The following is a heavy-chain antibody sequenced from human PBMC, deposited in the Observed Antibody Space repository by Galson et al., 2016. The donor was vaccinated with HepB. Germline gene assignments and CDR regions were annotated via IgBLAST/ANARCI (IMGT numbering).Heavy chain of an antibody. CDR2: ISTSSRTI. Sequence: SLRLSCAASGFSISCYSMNWVRQAPGKGLEWVSYISTSSRTIYYAYSVKGRFTISRDNAKKSLYLQMNRLRDEDTAVYYCARDNVDILTGYGPCEHWGQGTLVTVSS. CDR1: GFSISCYS. V-gene: IGHV3-48*02. J-gene: IGHJ4*01. D-gene: IGHD3-9*01. CDR3: ARDNVDILTGYGPCEH.